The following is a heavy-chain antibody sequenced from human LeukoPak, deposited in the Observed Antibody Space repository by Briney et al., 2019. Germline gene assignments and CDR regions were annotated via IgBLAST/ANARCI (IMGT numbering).Heavy chain of an antibody. CDR1: AYTFTSYD. CDR3: ARRTPSGWLRAVY. D-gene: IGHD6-19*01. Sequence: GASVKVSCNASAYTFTSYDINWVRQATGQGLEWMGWMNPNSGDTGYAQKFQGRVTMTRDTSINTAYMELNSLRSEDTAVYYCARRTPSGWLRAVYWGQGTLVTVSS. CDR2: MNPNSGDT. J-gene: IGHJ4*02. V-gene: IGHV1-8*01.